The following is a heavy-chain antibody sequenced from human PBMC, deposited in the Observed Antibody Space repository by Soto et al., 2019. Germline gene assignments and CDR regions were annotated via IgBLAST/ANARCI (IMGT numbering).Heavy chain of an antibody. J-gene: IGHJ3*02. D-gene: IGHD5-18*01. CDR3: ARAGSDKAMDHDAFDI. CDR2: IIPIFGTA. V-gene: IGHV1-69*01. Sequence: QVQLVQSGAEVKKPGSSVKVSCKASGGTFSSYAISWVRQAPGQGLEWMGGIIPIFGTANYAQKFQGRVTITADEYTSTAYVELSSLRSGDTAVYYCARAGSDKAMDHDAFDIWGQGTMVTVSS. CDR1: GGTFSSYA.